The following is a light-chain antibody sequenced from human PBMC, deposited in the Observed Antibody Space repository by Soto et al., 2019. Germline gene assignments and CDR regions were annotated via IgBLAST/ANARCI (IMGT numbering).Light chain of an antibody. V-gene: IGKV3-11*01. CDR3: PQRSNWPT. J-gene: IGKJ5*01. Sequence: EIVMTQSPATLSVSPGERSTLSCRASQSVSSYLAWYQQKPGQSPRLLIYDASNRATGIPARFSGSGSGTDFTLTISSLEPEDFAVYYCPQRSNWPTFGPGTRLEIK. CDR2: DAS. CDR1: QSVSSY.